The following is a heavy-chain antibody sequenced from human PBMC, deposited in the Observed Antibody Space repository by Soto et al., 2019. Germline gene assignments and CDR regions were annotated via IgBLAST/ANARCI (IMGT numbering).Heavy chain of an antibody. J-gene: IGHJ6*02. Sequence: QVQLVESGGGVVQPGGSPRLSCAASGFTFSSYGMPWVRPAPGKGLEWVAVISYDGSNKYYADSVKGRFTISRDNSKNTLYLQMNSLRAEDTAVYYCAKCESDYYYYGMDVWGQGTTVTVSS. V-gene: IGHV3-30*18. CDR3: AKCESDYYYYGMDV. CDR1: GFTFSSYG. CDR2: ISYDGSNK.